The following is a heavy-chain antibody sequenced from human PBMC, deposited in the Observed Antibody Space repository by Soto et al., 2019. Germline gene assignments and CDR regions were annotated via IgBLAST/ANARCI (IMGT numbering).Heavy chain of an antibody. V-gene: IGHV3-23*01. Sequence: PRGSLRLSCAASGFTFSSYAMSWVRQAPGKGLEWVSVIRGSGGITSYADSVRGRFTISRDSSKNTLYLEMTSLSAVDTAVYYCAKDREWGSISPYGYFGLHVWGQGTTVTVS. CDR3: AKDREWGSISPYGYFGLHV. D-gene: IGHD3-3*02. J-gene: IGHJ6*02. CDR1: GFTFSSYA. CDR2: IRGSGGIT.